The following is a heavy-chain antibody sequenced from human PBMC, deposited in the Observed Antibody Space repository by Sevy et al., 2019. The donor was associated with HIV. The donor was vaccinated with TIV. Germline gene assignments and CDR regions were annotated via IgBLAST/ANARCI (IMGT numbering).Heavy chain of an antibody. V-gene: IGHV3-48*02. D-gene: IGHD1-1*01. CDR2: MTSDTRTI. CDR3: ARSVEGHFDY. J-gene: IGHJ4*02. Sequence: GGSLRLSCAASGFKFSVYSRNWVRQAPGKGLEWISYMTSDTRTIKYAESVKGRFTIYRDNARNSVYLQMNSLRDEDTAVYYCARSVEGHFDYWGQGTLVTVSS. CDR1: GFKFSVYS.